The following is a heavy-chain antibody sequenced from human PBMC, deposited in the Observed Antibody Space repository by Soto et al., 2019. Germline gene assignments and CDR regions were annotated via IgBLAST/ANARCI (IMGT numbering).Heavy chain of an antibody. CDR1: GFTFSSYA. V-gene: IGHV3-23*01. D-gene: IGHD6-13*01. J-gene: IGHJ3*02. CDR2: ISGSGGST. CDR3: AKDQPSRIAAAGRRLDAFDI. Sequence: EVQLLESGGGLVQPGGSLRLSCAASGFTFSSYAMSWVRQAPGKGLEWVSAISGSGGSTYYADSVKGRFTLSRDNSKNTLYLQMNSLRAEDTAVYYCAKDQPSRIAAAGRRLDAFDIWGQGTMVTVSS.